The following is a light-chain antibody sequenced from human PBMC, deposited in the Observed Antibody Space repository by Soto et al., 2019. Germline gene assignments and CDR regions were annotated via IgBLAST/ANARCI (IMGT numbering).Light chain of an antibody. Sequence: EIVLTQSPGTLSLSPGEGATLSCRASQSVSTNFFAWYQQKPGQAPRLLIYGASTRATGIPDRFSGSGSGTDFTLTFSRLEPEDFAVYYCQQYGRTSWTFGQGTKVDNK. V-gene: IGKV3-20*01. CDR2: GAS. CDR1: QSVSTNF. J-gene: IGKJ1*01. CDR3: QQYGRTSWT.